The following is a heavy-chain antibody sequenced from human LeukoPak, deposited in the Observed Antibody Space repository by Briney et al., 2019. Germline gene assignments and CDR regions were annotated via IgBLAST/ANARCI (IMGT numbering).Heavy chain of an antibody. CDR1: GGSFSGYY. CDR2: INHSGST. Sequence: SETLSLTCAVYGGSFSGYYWSWIRQPPGKGLEWIGEINHSGSTNYNPSLKSRVTISVGTSKNQFSLKLSSVTAADTAVYYCARRSGEQLVHFQHWGQGTLVTVSS. V-gene: IGHV4-34*01. J-gene: IGHJ1*01. D-gene: IGHD6-13*01. CDR3: ARRSGEQLVHFQH.